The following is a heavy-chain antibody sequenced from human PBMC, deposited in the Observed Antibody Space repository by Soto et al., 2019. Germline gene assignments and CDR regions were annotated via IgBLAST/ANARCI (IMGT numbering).Heavy chain of an antibody. V-gene: IGHV4-59*12. J-gene: IGHJ6*02. Sequence: SETLCLTCSVSGGTISSYYGSWIRQPPGKGLEWIGYIYSRGTTSYNPSLKSRATILVDTSKNQFSLRLTSVTATDTAVYYCATGRISRGLDVWGQGTTVTVSS. CDR1: GGTISSYY. CDR2: IYSRGTT. CDR3: ATGRISRGLDV.